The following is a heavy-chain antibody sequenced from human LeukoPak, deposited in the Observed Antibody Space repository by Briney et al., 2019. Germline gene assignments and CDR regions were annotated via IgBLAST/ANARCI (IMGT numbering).Heavy chain of an antibody. V-gene: IGHV1-46*01. CDR3: AREWGDGYNTNPPGY. Sequence: GASVKVSCKASGYTFTAYYMHWVRQAPGQGLEWMGIINPSGGSTSYAQKFQGRVTMTRDTSTSTVYMELSSLRSEDTAVYYCAREWGDGYNTNPPGYWGQGTLVTVSS. D-gene: IGHD5-24*01. CDR2: INPSGGST. J-gene: IGHJ4*02. CDR1: GYTFTAYY.